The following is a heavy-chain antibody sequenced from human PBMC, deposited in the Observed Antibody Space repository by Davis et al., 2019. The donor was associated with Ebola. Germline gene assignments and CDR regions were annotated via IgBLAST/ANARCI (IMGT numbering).Heavy chain of an antibody. CDR1: GGSISSSNW. CDR3: ARANLGYCSGGSCSNYYFDH. CDR2: IYHSGST. J-gene: IGHJ4*02. V-gene: IGHV4-4*02. D-gene: IGHD2-15*01. Sequence: MPSETLSLTCAVSGGSISSSNWWSWVRQPPGKGLEWIGEIYHSGSTNYNPSLKSRVTISVDKSKNQFSLKLSSVTAADTAVYYCARANLGYCSGGSCSNYYFDHWGQGTLVTVSS.